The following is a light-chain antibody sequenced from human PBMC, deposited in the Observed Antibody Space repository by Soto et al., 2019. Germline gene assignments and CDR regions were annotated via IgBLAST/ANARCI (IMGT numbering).Light chain of an antibody. CDR2: EAS. Sequence: EIVLTQSPDTLSLSPEQRATLSCRARQSVTGSYLAWYQQKPGQAPRLLMYEASNRATGIPARFSGGGSGTDFTLTISSLQSEDFAVYYCQQYNNWPAWTFGQGSKVDVK. J-gene: IGKJ1*01. CDR1: QSVTGSY. CDR3: QQYNNWPAWT. V-gene: IGKV3D-15*01.